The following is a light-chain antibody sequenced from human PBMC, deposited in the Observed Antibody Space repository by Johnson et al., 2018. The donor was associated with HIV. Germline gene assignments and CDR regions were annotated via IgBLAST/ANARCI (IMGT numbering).Light chain of an antibody. CDR3: GTWDSSLSAYV. CDR1: SSNIGSHY. J-gene: IGLJ1*01. CDR2: DNN. Sequence: QSVLTQSPSVSAAPGQKVTISCSGSSSNIGSHYVSWYQQLPGTAPKLLIYDNNKRPSGIPDRFSGSKSGTSATLGITGLQTGDEADYYCGTWDSSLSAYVFGTGTKVTVL. V-gene: IGLV1-51*01.